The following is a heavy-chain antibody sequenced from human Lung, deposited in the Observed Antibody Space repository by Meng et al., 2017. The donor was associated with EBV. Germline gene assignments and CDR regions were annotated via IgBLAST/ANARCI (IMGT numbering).Heavy chain of an antibody. Sequence: QGQLQESGPGLVKPSGTLSLTCAVSGDSISSSNWWSWVRQPPGKGLEWIGYIYYSGSTYYNPSLKSRVTISVDTSKNQFSLKLSSVTAADTAVYYCARGPTTYFDYWGQGTLVTVSS. D-gene: IGHD4-17*01. CDR1: GDSISSSNW. J-gene: IGHJ4*02. CDR2: IYYSGST. V-gene: IGHV4-4*02. CDR3: ARGPTTYFDY.